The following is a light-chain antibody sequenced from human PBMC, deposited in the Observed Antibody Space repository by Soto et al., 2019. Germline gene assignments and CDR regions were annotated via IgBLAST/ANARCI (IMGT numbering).Light chain of an antibody. CDR1: QSVSSSY. CDR2: GAS. Sequence: EILMTQSPGTLSLYPGERATLSCRASQSVSSSYLAWYQQKPGQAPRLLIYGASSRATGIPDRFSGSGSGTDFTLTISRLEPEDFAVYYCQQYGSSPRGTFGQGTKVDIK. CDR3: QQYGSSPRGT. V-gene: IGKV3-20*01. J-gene: IGKJ1*01.